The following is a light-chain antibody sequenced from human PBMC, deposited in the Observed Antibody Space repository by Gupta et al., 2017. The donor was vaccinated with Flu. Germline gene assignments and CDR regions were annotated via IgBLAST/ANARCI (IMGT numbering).Light chain of an antibody. V-gene: IGKV3-11*01. CDR3: QQREEWPLT. CDR2: DTS. Sequence: PGGRATLSCRASQSVRRELAWYQQKPGQAPRLVIYDTSNKATGFPARFSGSGSETDFTLTISSLECGDSAVYYCQQREEWPLTFGGGTKVEI. CDR1: QSVRRE. J-gene: IGKJ4*01.